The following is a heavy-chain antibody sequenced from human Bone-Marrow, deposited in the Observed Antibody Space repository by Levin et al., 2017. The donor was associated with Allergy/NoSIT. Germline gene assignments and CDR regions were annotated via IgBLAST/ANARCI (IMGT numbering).Heavy chain of an antibody. CDR1: GFTFSSYA. V-gene: IGHV3-23*01. CDR2: ISGSGGST. CDR3: AKDHRLDYDYVWGSKSGAFDI. J-gene: IGHJ3*02. Sequence: GGSLRLSCAASGFTFSSYAMSWVRQAPGKGLEWVSAISGSGGSTYYADSVKGRFTISRDNSKNTLYLQMNSLRAEDTAVYYCAKDHRLDYDYVWGSKSGAFDIWGQGTMVTVSS. D-gene: IGHD3-16*01.